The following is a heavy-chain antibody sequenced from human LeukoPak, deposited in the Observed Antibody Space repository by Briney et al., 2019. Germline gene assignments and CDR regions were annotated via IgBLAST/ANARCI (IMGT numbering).Heavy chain of an antibody. J-gene: IGHJ4*02. CDR3: ARGPYSYDSSGCFDY. Sequence: SETLSLTCTVSGDSISSGNYYWSWIRQPAGKGLEWIGRIYTSGSTNYNPSLKSRVTISVDTSKNQFSLRLNSVTATDTAMYYCARGPYSYDSSGCFDYWGQGALVTVSS. D-gene: IGHD3-22*01. CDR1: GDSISSGNYY. CDR2: IYTSGST. V-gene: IGHV4-61*02.